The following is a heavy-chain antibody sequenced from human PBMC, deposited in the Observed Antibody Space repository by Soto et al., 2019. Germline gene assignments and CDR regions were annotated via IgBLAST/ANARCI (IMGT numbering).Heavy chain of an antibody. Sequence: GGSLRLSCAASGFTFSSYAMHWVRQAPGKGLEWVAVISYDGSNKYYADSVKGRFTISRDNSKNTLYLQMNSLRAEDTAVYYCARGVDSSGYSDYWGQGTLVTVPS. CDR3: ARGVDSSGYSDY. J-gene: IGHJ4*02. CDR1: GFTFSSYA. CDR2: ISYDGSNK. V-gene: IGHV3-30-3*01. D-gene: IGHD3-22*01.